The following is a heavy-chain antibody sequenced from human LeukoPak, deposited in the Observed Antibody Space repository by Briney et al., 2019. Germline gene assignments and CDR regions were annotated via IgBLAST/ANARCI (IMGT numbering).Heavy chain of an antibody. J-gene: IGHJ4*02. D-gene: IGHD3-3*01. Sequence: PSETLSLTCAVSGYSISSGYYWGWIRQPPGKGLEWIGSIYHSGSTYYNPSLKSRVTISVDTSKNQFSLKLSSVTAADTAVYYCARHERGRSLEWLFFDYWGQGTLVTVSS. CDR2: IYHSGST. CDR3: ARHERGRSLEWLFFDY. V-gene: IGHV4-38-2*01. CDR1: GYSISSGYY.